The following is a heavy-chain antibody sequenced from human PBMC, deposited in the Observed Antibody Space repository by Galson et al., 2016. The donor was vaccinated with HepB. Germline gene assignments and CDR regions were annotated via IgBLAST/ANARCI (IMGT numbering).Heavy chain of an antibody. CDR1: GFAFSTYA. J-gene: IGHJ4*02. Sequence: SLRLSCAASGFAFSTYALHWVRQAPGKGLEWVALTSYDGDNKKYADSVRGRFTISRDNSKNTLYLQMNSLRAEDTAVYYCGRDQSYCSGGTCYSGGPVDYWGQGTLVTVS. D-gene: IGHD2-15*01. V-gene: IGHV3-30-3*01. CDR3: GRDQSYCSGGTCYSGGPVDY. CDR2: TSYDGDNK.